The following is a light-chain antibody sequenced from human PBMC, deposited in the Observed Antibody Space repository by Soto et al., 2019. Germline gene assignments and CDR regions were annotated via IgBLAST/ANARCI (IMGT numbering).Light chain of an antibody. CDR3: HQYNTYPLT. CDR1: QAFTKY. CDR2: KTS. J-gene: IGKJ4*01. V-gene: IGKV1-16*01. Sequence: IQLTQSPSSLSASVGDRVTITCRASQAFTKYLSWFQQRPGGAPKALIYKTSILQSGVPPRFSGSGSGIDFTLTISSLQPEDFATYYCHQYNTYPLTFGGGTKVDI.